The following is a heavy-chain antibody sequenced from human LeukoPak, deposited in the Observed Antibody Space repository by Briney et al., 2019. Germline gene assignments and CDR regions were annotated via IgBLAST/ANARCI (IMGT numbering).Heavy chain of an antibody. CDR2: IYYSGST. V-gene: IGHV4-59*01. D-gene: IGHD5-18*01. Sequence: PSETLSLTCTVSGGSISSYYGSWIRQPTGKGLERIGYIYYSGSTNYNPSLKSRVTISVDTSKNQLSLRLSSVTAADTAVYYCARGGHRGYRYGFGYWGQGTLVTVSS. CDR3: ARGGHRGYRYGFGY. J-gene: IGHJ4*02. CDR1: GGSISSYY.